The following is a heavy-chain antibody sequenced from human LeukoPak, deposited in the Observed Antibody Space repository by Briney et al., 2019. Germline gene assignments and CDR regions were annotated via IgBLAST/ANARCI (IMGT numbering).Heavy chain of an antibody. CDR2: ISRSSSYT. Sequence: GGSLRLSCAASGFTFSDYYMSWIRQAPGKGLEWVSYISRSSSYTNYADSVKGRFTISRDNAKNSLYLQMNSLRAEDTAVYYCARALYYPDSSGYPQGYWGQGTLVTVSS. V-gene: IGHV3-11*03. CDR3: ARALYYPDSSGYPQGY. CDR1: GFTFSDYY. J-gene: IGHJ4*02. D-gene: IGHD3-22*01.